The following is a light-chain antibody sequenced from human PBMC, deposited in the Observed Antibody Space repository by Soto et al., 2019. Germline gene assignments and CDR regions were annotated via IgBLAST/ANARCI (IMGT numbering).Light chain of an antibody. CDR2: DAF. J-gene: IGKJ1*01. Sequence: EIVLTQSPATLSLSPGERATLSCRASQSVRNQLAWYQQKPGQAPRLLIYDAFNRATGIPGRFSGSGSRTDLTLTIRSLEPEDFAVYYCQQRSNWPWTFGQGTKVEIK. CDR3: QQRSNWPWT. V-gene: IGKV3-11*01. CDR1: QSVRNQ.